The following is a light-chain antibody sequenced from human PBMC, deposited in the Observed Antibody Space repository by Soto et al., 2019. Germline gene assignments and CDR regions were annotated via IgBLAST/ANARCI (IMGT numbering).Light chain of an antibody. CDR1: QSISTY. Sequence: EILLTQSPAILSLSPGERATLSCRASQSISTYLAWYQQKPGQAPRLLIYDAYNMSTDIPARFSGSGSGTEFTLTTSSLEPADFAVYYCQQRSNWPLTFSGGTKLEVK. V-gene: IGKV3-11*01. J-gene: IGKJ4*01. CDR3: QQRSNWPLT. CDR2: DAY.